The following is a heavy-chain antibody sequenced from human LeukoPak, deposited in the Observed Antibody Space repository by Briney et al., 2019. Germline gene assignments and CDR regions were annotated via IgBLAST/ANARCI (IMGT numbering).Heavy chain of an antibody. CDR2: ISWNSGSI. D-gene: IGHD5-12*01. Sequence: GRSLRLSCAASGFTFDDYAMHWVRQAPGKGLEWVSGISWNSGSIVYADSVKGRFTISRDNAKNSLYLQMNSLRAEDTAVYYCARGPSGCHNTGGQGTLVTVSS. CDR3: ARGPSGCHNT. J-gene: IGHJ4*02. CDR1: GFTFDDYA. V-gene: IGHV3-9*01.